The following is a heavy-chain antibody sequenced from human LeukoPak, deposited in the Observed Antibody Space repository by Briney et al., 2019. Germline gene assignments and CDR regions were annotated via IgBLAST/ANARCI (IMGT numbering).Heavy chain of an antibody. CDR2: IYYSGST. Sequence: SQTLSLTCTVSGGSISTGGYYWSWIRQHPGKGLEWIGNIYYSGSTYYSPSLKSRVTMSVDTSKNQVSLTLISVTAADTAVYFCARAAPNYYDSSGSLRNPYFDYWGQGTLVTVSS. J-gene: IGHJ4*02. D-gene: IGHD3-22*01. CDR3: ARAAPNYYDSSGSLRNPYFDY. CDR1: GGSISTGGYY. V-gene: IGHV4-31*03.